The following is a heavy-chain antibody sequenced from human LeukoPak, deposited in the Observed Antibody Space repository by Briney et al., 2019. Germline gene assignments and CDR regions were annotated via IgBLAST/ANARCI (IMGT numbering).Heavy chain of an antibody. CDR1: GGSISSYY. Sequence: SETLSLTCTVSGGSISSYYWSWIRQPPGKGLEWIGYIYYSGSTNYNPSLKSRVTISVDTPKNQFSLKLSSVTAADTAVYYCARASSYYYDTSGYLPDAFDIWGQGTMVTVSS. CDR3: ARASSYYYDTSGYLPDAFDI. D-gene: IGHD3-22*01. V-gene: IGHV4-59*01. CDR2: IYYSGST. J-gene: IGHJ3*02.